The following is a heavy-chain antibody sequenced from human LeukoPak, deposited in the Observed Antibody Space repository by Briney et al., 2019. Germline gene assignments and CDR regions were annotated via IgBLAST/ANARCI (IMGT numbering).Heavy chain of an antibody. Sequence: PGGSLRLSSAAPGFTVSSNYMSWVRPAPGKGLEWVSVIYIGGSTYYADSTKCRFTITRDNSKNTVYVQKNSLKVEDTAVYYCATIPDPGPIWGQGTMVTVSS. CDR2: IYIGGST. CDR1: GFTVSSNY. J-gene: IGHJ3*02. CDR3: ATIPDPGPI. V-gene: IGHV3-66*02. D-gene: IGHD2-2*01.